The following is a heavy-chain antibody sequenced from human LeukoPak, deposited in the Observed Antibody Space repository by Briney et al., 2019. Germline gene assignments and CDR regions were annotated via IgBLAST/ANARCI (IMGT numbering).Heavy chain of an antibody. V-gene: IGHV3-7*04. Sequence: GGSLRLSCAASGFTVSSNYMSWVRQAPGKGLEWVANIQRDGSEKYYVDSVKGRFTISRDNAENSLYLQMNSLGGEDTAIYYCARGRGVDFWGQGTLVTVSS. CDR3: ARGRGVDF. D-gene: IGHD1-26*01. CDR1: GFTVSSNY. J-gene: IGHJ4*02. CDR2: IQRDGSEK.